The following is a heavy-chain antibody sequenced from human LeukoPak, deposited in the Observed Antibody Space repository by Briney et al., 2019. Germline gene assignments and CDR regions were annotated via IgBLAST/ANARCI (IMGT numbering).Heavy chain of an antibody. CDR1: GFTFSSYG. V-gene: IGHV3-30*18. CDR2: ISYDGSKK. Sequence: GGSLRLSCAASGFTFSSYGMHWVRQAPGKGLEWVAVISYDGSKKYYADSVKGRFTISRDNSKNTLYLQMNSLRVEDTAVYYCAKGDYYDVLTGRQNWFGPWGQGTLVTASS. CDR3: AKGDYYDVLTGRQNWFGP. D-gene: IGHD3-9*01. J-gene: IGHJ5*02.